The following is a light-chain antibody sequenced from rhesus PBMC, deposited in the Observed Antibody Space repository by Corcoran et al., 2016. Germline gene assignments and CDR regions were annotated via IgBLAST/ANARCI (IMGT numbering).Light chain of an antibody. Sequence: DIQLTQSPSSLSASVGDRVTITCRASQGISSYLAWYQQKSGKAPKLLIYDASNLQSGVPSRFSGSGSGTEFTLTISSLQPEEFATYYCQQRNSYPYSFGQGTKVEIK. CDR2: DAS. V-gene: IGKV1-38*01. CDR3: QQRNSYPYS. J-gene: IGKJ2*01. CDR1: QGISSY.